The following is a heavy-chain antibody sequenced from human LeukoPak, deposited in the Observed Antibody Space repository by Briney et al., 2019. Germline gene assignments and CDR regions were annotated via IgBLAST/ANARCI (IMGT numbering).Heavy chain of an antibody. Sequence: GGSLRLSCTASGFTFGDYAMSWVRQAPGKGLEWVGFIRSKAYGGTTEYAASVKGRFTISRDDSKSIAYLQMNSLKTEDTAVYYCTRSGLGYYYDSSGYPDYWGQGTLVTVSS. CDR2: IRSKAYGGTT. V-gene: IGHV3-49*04. CDR3: TRSGLGYYYDSSGYPDY. CDR1: GFTFGDYA. J-gene: IGHJ4*02. D-gene: IGHD3-22*01.